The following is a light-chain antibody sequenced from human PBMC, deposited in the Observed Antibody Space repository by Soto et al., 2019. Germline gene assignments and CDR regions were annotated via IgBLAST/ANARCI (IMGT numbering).Light chain of an antibody. CDR3: QQYYSTPQT. CDR2: LAS. J-gene: IGKJ1*01. V-gene: IGKV4-1*01. CDR1: QSGLYSSDNKNF. Sequence: DIVMTQSPDSLAVSLGERATINCKSSQSGLYSSDNKNFLAWYQQKPGQPPKMLIYLASTRGPRVPDRFSGSASGTDFTLIISIQQAEDVAVYYCQQYYSTPQTFGQGTRVEIK.